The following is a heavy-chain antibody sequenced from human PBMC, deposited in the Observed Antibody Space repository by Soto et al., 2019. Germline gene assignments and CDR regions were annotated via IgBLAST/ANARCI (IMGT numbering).Heavy chain of an antibody. CDR2: FSYSESL. Sequence: GELQQWGTGLLKPSETLSLNCSVSGGSSRAYHWSWLRQSPGEGLEWIGEFSYSESLNYNPSLKGRVAVSLDTSTNHFSLTMTSVTAADTAVYFCAGGPRYWSFALWGRGTLVTVS. J-gene: IGHJ2*01. CDR1: GGSSRAYH. D-gene: IGHD1-20*01. CDR3: AGGPRYWSFAL. V-gene: IGHV4-34*01.